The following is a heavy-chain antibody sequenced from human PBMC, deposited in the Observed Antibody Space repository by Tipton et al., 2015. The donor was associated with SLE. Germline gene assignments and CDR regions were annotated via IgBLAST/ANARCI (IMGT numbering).Heavy chain of an antibody. J-gene: IGHJ4*02. D-gene: IGHD3-10*01. V-gene: IGHV3-30*09. CDR3: AKGSDFDI. CDR2: ISYDGSNK. CDR1: GFTFSSYV. Sequence: SLRLSCAASGFTFSSYVMHWVRQAPGKGLEWVAAISYDGSNKYHADSVKGRFAISRDNSKNTLHLQMNSLRAEDTAVYYCAKGSDFDIWGQGTLVTVSS.